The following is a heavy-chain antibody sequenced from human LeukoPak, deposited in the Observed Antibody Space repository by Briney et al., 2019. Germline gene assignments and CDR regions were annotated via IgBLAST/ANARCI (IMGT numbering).Heavy chain of an antibody. V-gene: IGHV3-23*01. CDR2: ISRRGGST. CDR1: GFTFSDYY. CDR3: ARRAYDSTGPVNFDY. Sequence: GGSLRLSCAASGFTFSDYYMSWVRQAPGMGLEWVSTISRRGGSTNYADSVKGRFTVSRDNSKNTLYLQMSSLRAEDTAMYYCARRAYDSTGPVNFDYWGQGTLVSVS. D-gene: IGHD3-22*01. J-gene: IGHJ4*02.